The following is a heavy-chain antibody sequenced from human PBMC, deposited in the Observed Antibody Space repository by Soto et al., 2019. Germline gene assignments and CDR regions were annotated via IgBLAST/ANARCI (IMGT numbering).Heavy chain of an antibody. CDR2: VIPIFGTA. CDR1: GGTFSSYA. D-gene: IGHD3-9*01. Sequence: QVQLVQSGAEVKKPGSSVKVSCKASGGTFSSYAISWVRQAPGQGLEWMGGVIPIFGTANYAQKFQGRVTITADESTSTAYKELSSLRSADTAVYYCARDSPASGNYDILTGYYRGWFDPWGQGTLVTVSS. J-gene: IGHJ5*02. V-gene: IGHV1-69*01. CDR3: ARDSPASGNYDILTGYYRGWFDP.